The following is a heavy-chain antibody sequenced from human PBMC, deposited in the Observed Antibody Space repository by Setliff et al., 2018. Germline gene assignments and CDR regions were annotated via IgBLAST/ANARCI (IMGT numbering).Heavy chain of an antibody. CDR3: RFWSGYYKNDY. CDR2: INHSGST. D-gene: IGHD3-3*01. Sequence: SETLSLTCTVYGGSFSDYYWGWVRQPPGKGLEWIGEINHSGSTNYIPSLKSRLTISVDASKNQFSLKLSSVTAADTAMYYCRFWSGYYKNDYWGQGTLVTVSS. V-gene: IGHV4-34*01. CDR1: GGSFSDYY. J-gene: IGHJ4*02.